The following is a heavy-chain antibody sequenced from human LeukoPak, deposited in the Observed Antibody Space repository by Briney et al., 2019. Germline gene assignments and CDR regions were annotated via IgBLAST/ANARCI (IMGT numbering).Heavy chain of an antibody. V-gene: IGHV3-21*01. CDR2: ISSSSSYI. D-gene: IGHD3-10*01. CDR3: ARDGYGSGSADY. CDR1: GFTFSSYS. Sequence: WGSLRLSCAASGFTFSSYSMNWVRQAPGKGLEWVSSISSSSSYIYYADSVKGRFTVSRDNAKNSLYLQMNSLRAEDTAVYYCARDGYGSGSADYWGQGTLVTVSS. J-gene: IGHJ4*02.